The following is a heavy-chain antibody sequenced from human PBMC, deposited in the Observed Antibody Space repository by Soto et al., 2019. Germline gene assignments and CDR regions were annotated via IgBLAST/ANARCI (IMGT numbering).Heavy chain of an antibody. D-gene: IGHD3-16*01. V-gene: IGHV1-2*02. CDR1: GYTFTGHY. J-gene: IGHJ6*02. Sequence: ASVKVSCKASGYTFTGHYMHWVRQAPGQGLEWMGWINPNSGDTNFAQKFHGRVTMTRDTSISTTYMELGRLTSDDTALYYCARYAEDYYYGMDVWGQGTRVTVSS. CDR3: ARYAEDYYYGMDV. CDR2: INPNSGDT.